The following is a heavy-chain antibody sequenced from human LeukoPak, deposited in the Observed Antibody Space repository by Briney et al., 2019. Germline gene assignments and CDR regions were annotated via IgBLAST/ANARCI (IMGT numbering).Heavy chain of an antibody. D-gene: IGHD6-13*01. V-gene: IGHV5-51*01. CDR3: ARSIAAAGTQYQDY. J-gene: IGHJ4*02. CDR1: GYSFTSYW. CDR2: IHPGDSDT. Sequence: GESLKISCKGSGYSFTSYWIGWVRQMPGNGLEWMGIIHPGDSDTRYSPSFQGQVTISADKSISTAYLQWSSLKASDTAMYYCARSIAAAGTQYQDYWGQGTLVTVSS.